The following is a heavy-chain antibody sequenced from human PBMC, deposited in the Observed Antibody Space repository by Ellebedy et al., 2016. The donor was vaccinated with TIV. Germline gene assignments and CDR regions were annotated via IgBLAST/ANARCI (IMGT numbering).Heavy chain of an antibody. J-gene: IGHJ4*02. CDR1: GFSLSSYW. Sequence: GGSLRLSCAASGFSLSSYWMHWVRQAPGKGLEWVANIKQDGSEKYYVDSVKGRFTIPGDNAKNSLYLQMNSLRAEDTAVYFCGRAIGSGSCYWGQGTLVTVSS. D-gene: IGHD3-10*01. CDR3: GRAIGSGSCY. V-gene: IGHV3-7*01. CDR2: IKQDGSEK.